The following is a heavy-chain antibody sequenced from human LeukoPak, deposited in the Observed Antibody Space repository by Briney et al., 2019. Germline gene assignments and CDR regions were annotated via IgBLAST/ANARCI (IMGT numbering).Heavy chain of an antibody. CDR2: INPNSGGT. Sequence: ASVKVSCKASGYTFTGYYMHWVRQAPGQGLEWMGWINPNSGGTNYAQKFQGRVTMTRDTSISTAYMELSRLRSDDTAVYYCARDGIVGVTNYFQHWGQGTLVTVSS. V-gene: IGHV1-2*02. D-gene: IGHD1-26*01. J-gene: IGHJ1*01. CDR1: GYTFTGYY. CDR3: ARDGIVGVTNYFQH.